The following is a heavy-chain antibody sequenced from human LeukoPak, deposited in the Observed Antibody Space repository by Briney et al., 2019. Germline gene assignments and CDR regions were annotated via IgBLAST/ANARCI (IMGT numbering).Heavy chain of an antibody. CDR3: ARDPPEDEWNSLDS. D-gene: IGHD1-7*01. J-gene: IGHJ4*02. CDR1: GVSVNGYY. Sequence: SETLSLTCTVSGVSVNGYYWNWIRQAPGKGLEWIGFIHYSGLTVYSPSLQSRVSMSVDTSRSQFSLDLSSVTAADTALYYCARDPPEDEWNSLDSWGQGILVTVSS. V-gene: IGHV4-59*02. CDR2: IHYSGLT.